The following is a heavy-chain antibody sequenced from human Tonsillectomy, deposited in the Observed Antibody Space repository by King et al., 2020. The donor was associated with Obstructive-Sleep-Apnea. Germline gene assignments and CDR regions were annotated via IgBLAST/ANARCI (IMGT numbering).Heavy chain of an antibody. CDR1: GFTFSSYS. J-gene: IGHJ3*02. CDR2: ISSSSSDI. D-gene: IGHD1-26*01. Sequence: VQLVESGGGLVKPGGSLRLSCAASGFTFSSYSMNWVRQAPGKGLEWGSSISSSSSDIYYADSVKGRFTISRDNAKNSLYLQMNSLRAEDTAVYYCVRGISAPVGYAFDIWGQGTMVTVSS. V-gene: IGHV3-21*01. CDR3: VRGISAPVGYAFDI.